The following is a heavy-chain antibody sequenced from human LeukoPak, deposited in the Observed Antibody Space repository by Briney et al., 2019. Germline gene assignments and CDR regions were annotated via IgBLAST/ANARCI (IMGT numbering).Heavy chain of an antibody. CDR1: GFSFSTYE. J-gene: IGHJ4*02. V-gene: IGHV3-48*03. D-gene: IGHD6-19*01. Sequence: GGSLRLSCVASGFSFSTYEMKWVRQPPGKGLEWVSYISSSGSKIYYADSVKGRFTISRDNAKNSLHLQTNSLRAEDTAVYYCARGSGQWLVLVYFDYWGQGTLVTVSS. CDR2: ISSSGSKI. CDR3: ARGSGQWLVLVYFDY.